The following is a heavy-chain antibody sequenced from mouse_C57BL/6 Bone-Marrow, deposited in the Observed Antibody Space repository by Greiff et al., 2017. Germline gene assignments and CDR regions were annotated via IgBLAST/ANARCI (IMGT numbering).Heavy chain of an antibody. J-gene: IGHJ1*03. V-gene: IGHV1-59*01. CDR1: GYTFTSYW. CDR2: IDPSDSYT. Sequence: QVQLKQPGAELVRPGTSVKLSCKASGYTFTSYWMHWVKQRPGQGLEWIGVIDPSDSYTNYNQQFKGKATLTVDTSSSTAYMRLSSLTSEDSAVYYCARWYRDYPYFDVWGTGTTVTVSS. CDR3: ARWYRDYPYFDV. D-gene: IGHD1-1*02.